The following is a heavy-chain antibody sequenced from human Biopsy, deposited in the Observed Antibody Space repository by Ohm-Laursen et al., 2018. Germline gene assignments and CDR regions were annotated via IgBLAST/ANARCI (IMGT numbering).Heavy chain of an antibody. CDR1: YGSLSGQF. V-gene: IGHV4-59*11. Sequence: SQRLSRTSAVTYGSLSGQFWSWIRQAPGTGWVWIGDVNYNGNTNYSPSLKSRATISLDTSKDRFSLMLTSVTAADTAVYYCASLGRYCSGENCYGMDYWGQGTLVTVSS. J-gene: IGHJ4*02. D-gene: IGHD2-15*01. CDR3: ASLGRYCSGENCYGMDY. CDR2: VNYNGNT.